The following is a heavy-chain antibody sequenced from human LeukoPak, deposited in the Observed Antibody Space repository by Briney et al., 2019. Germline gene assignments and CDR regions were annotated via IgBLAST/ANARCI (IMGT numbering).Heavy chain of an antibody. CDR3: ARVGRYYYDMDV. V-gene: IGHV4-59*01. J-gene: IGHJ6*02. Sequence: SETLSLTCTVSGGSISSYYWSWIRQPPGKGLEWIGYIYYSGSTNYNPSLKSRVTISVDTSKNQFSLKLSSVTAADTAVYYCARVGRYYYDMDVWGQGTTVTVSS. CDR1: GGSISSYY. CDR2: IYYSGST.